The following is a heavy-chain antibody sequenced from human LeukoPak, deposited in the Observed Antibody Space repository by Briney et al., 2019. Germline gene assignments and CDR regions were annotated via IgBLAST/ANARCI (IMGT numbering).Heavy chain of an antibody. J-gene: IGHJ4*02. Sequence: ASVKVSCKASGYTFTSYYMHWLRQAPGQGLEWMEIINPSGCSTSYAQKLQGRVNMTRDMSTSTVYMELSSLRSEDTAVYYCARDMIPSGATQGDLSEDYWGQGTLVTVSS. CDR1: GYTFTSYY. CDR3: ARDMIPSGATQGDLSEDY. CDR2: INPSGCST. V-gene: IGHV1-46*01. D-gene: IGHD1-26*01.